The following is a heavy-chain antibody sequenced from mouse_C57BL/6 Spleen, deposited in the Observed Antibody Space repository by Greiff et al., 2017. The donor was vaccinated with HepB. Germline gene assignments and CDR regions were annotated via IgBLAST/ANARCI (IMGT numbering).Heavy chain of an antibody. CDR1: GFNIKDDY. J-gene: IGHJ4*01. Sequence: EVQLVESGAELVRPGASVKLSCTASGFNIKDDYMHWVKQRPEQGLEWIGWIDPENGDTEYASKFQGKATITADTSSNTAYLQLSSLTSEDTAVYYCIRLWGDAMDYWGQGTSVTVSS. CDR3: IRLWGDAMDY. CDR2: IDPENGDT. D-gene: IGHD1-1*02. V-gene: IGHV14-4*01.